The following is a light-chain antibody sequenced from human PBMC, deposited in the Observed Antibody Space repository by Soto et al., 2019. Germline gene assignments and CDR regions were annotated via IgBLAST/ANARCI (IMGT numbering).Light chain of an antibody. J-gene: IGLJ1*01. CDR3: SSHAGSSVV. V-gene: IGLV2-8*01. CDR1: ASDIGRYNY. CDR2: DVT. Sequence: QSVLTQPPSASGSPGQSVTISCIGTASDIGRYNYVSWYQQHPGKAPKLMIYDVTTRPSGVPDRFSGSKSGNTASLTISGLQAEDEADYYCSSHAGSSVVFGTGTKVTVL.